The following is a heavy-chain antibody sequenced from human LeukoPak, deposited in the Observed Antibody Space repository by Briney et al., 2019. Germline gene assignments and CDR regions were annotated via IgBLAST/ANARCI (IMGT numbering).Heavy chain of an antibody. CDR2: IYYSGST. J-gene: IGHJ6*03. CDR1: GGSISRGGYY. V-gene: IGHV4-31*03. Sequence: SETLSLTCTVSGGSISRGGYYWSWIRQHPGKGLEWIGYIYYSGSTYYNPSLKSRVTISVDTSKNQFSLKLSSVTAADTAVYYCARSPYYYMDVWGKGATVTVSS. CDR3: ARSPYYYMDV.